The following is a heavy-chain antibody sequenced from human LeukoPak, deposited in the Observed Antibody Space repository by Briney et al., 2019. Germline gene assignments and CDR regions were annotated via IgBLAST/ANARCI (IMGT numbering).Heavy chain of an antibody. V-gene: IGHV3-74*01. CDR3: ARGMGAYSSSSFDY. D-gene: IGHD6-6*01. CDR1: GFTFSSYW. CDR2: INSDGSST. J-gene: IGHJ4*02. Sequence: GGSLRLSCAASGFTFSSYWMPWVRQGPEKGLVWVSRINSDGSSTSFADSVKGRFTISRDTAKNLLYLQMNSLAAEDTAVYYCARGMGAYSSSSFDYWGQGTLVTVSS.